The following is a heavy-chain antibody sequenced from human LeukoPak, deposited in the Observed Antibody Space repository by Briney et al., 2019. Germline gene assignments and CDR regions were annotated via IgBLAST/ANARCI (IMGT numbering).Heavy chain of an antibody. CDR3: ATNTFYHGGSGLPGDY. CDR1: GGSIRSYY. J-gene: IGHJ4*02. D-gene: IGHD3-22*01. CDR2: IYYSGST. Sequence: PSETLSLTCTVSGGSIRSYYWSWIRQPPGKGLEWIGYIYYSGSTNCNPSLKSRVTISVDTSENQFSLKLSSVTAADTAVYYCATNTFYHGGSGLPGDYWGQGTLVTVSS. V-gene: IGHV4-59*08.